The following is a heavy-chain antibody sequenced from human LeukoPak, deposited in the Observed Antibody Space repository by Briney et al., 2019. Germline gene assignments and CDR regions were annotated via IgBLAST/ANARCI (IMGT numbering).Heavy chain of an antibody. J-gene: IGHJ4*02. Sequence: SETLSLTCAVYGGSFSGYYWSWIRQPPGKGLEWIGENNHSGSTNYNPSLKSRVTISVDTSKNQFSLKLSSVTAADTAVYYCARGFASYDFWRLYYFDYWGQGTLVTVSS. CDR2: NNHSGST. CDR1: GGSFSGYY. V-gene: IGHV4-34*01. CDR3: ARGFASYDFWRLYYFDY. D-gene: IGHD3-3*01.